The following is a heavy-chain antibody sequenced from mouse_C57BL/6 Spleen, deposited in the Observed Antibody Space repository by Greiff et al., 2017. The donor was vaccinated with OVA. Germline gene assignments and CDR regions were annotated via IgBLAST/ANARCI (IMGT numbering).Heavy chain of an antibody. CDR1: GYSFTDYN. Sequence: EVKLQQSGPELVKPGASVKISCKASGYSFTDYNMNWVKQSNGKSLEWIGVINPNYGTTSYNQKFKGKATLTVDQSSSTAYMQLNSLTSEDSAVYYCARGITTVVTSGTVYYFDYWGQGTTLTVSS. J-gene: IGHJ2*01. CDR2: INPNYGTT. CDR3: ARGITTVVTSGTVYYFDY. V-gene: IGHV1-39*01. D-gene: IGHD1-1*01.